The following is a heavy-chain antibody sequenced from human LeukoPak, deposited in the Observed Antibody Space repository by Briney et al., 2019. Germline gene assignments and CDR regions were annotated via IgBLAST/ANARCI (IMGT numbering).Heavy chain of an antibody. CDR3: ASGSGSYRTPYYYMDV. CDR2: ISRSGGNT. Sequence: GGSLRLSCAASGFTFSSYGMSWVRQAPGKGLEWVSAISRSGGNTYHADSVKGRFTISRDNSKNTLYLQMNSLRAEDTAVYYCASGSGSYRTPYYYMDVWGTGTTVTVSS. CDR1: GFTFSSYG. D-gene: IGHD3-10*01. J-gene: IGHJ6*03. V-gene: IGHV3-23*01.